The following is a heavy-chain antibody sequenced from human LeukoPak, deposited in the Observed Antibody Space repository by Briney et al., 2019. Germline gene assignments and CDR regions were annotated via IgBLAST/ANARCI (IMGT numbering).Heavy chain of an antibody. CDR2: IHPHGIF. J-gene: IGHJ5*02. CDR3: ARGRDRAKAGDL. V-gene: IGHV4-34*01. CDR1: GGSCDDYY. D-gene: IGHD5-24*01. Sequence: SETLSLTCDVYGGSCDDYYCSWIRQPPGKGLEWIGEIHPHGIFYYNSSLMSRVTISIDTSKSRFSLRLTSVTAADTAFYFCARGRDRAKAGDLWGQGSLVTVSS.